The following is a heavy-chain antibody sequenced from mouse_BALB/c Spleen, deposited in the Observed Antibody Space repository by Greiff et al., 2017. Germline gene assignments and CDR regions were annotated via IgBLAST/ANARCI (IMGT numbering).Heavy chain of an antibody. J-gene: IGHJ4*01. D-gene: IGHD4-1*01. CDR3: ARFALNWDDAMDY. CDR1: GFSLTRYG. Sequence: QVQLQQSGPGLVQPSQSLSITCTVSGFSLTRYGVHWVRQSPGKGLEWLGVIWSGGSPDYNAAFISRLSISKDNSKSQVFFKMNSLQADDTAIYYCARFALNWDDAMDYWGQGTSVTVSS. CDR2: IWSGGSP. V-gene: IGHV2-4-1*01.